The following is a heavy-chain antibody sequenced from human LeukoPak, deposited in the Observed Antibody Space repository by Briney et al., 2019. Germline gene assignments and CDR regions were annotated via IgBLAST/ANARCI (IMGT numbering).Heavy chain of an antibody. CDR2: INQRRNT. CDR3: ARHGWHAWYFDL. Sequence: PSKTLSLTCVVYGESFSGYSWSWIRQPPGKGLEWIGEINQRRNTNYNPSLKSRVTISIDTSKNQFSLKLSSVTAADTAVYYCARHGWHAWYFDLWGRGTLVTVSS. CDR1: GESFSGYS. V-gene: IGHV4-34*01. J-gene: IGHJ2*01. D-gene: IGHD6-19*01.